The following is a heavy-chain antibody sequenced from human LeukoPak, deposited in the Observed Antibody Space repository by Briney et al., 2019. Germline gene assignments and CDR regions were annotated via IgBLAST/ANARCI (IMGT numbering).Heavy chain of an antibody. CDR2: IYFSGGT. CDR1: GGSISSSSYY. J-gene: IGHJ6*03. CDR3: ARGRPDMDV. Sequence: SETLSLTCTVSGGSISSSSYYWGWIRQPPGKGLEWIGSIYFSGGTYYNASLKSRVTISVDTSKNQFSLKLSSVTAADTAVYYCARGRPDMDVWGKGTTVTVSS. D-gene: IGHD6-6*01. V-gene: IGHV4-39*01.